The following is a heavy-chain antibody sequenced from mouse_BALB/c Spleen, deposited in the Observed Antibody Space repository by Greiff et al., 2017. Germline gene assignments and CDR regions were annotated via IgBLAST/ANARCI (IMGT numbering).Heavy chain of an antibody. V-gene: IGHV5-6-4*01. D-gene: IGHD2-14*01. J-gene: IGHJ4*01. CDR1: GFTFSSYT. Sequence: EVQLVESGGGLVQPGGSLKLSCAASGFTFSSYTMSWVRQTPEKRLEWVATISSGGSYTYYPDSVKGRFTISRDNAKNTLYLQMSSLKSEDTAMYYCTRDRGYRYDDYAMDYWGQGTSVTVSS. CDR3: TRDRGYRYDDYAMDY. CDR2: ISSGGSYT.